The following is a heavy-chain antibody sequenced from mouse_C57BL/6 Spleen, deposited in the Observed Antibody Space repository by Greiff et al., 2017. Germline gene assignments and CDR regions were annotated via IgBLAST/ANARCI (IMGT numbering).Heavy chain of an antibody. CDR1: GYTFTDYN. D-gene: IGHD2-3*01. CDR3: SSSRDCYL. J-gene: IGHJ4*01. CDR2: INPNNGGT. Sequence: EVKLQESGPELVKPGASVKIPCKASGYTFTDYNMDWVKQSHGKSLEWIGDINPNNGGTIYNQKFKGKATLPVDKSSSTASMELRSLTSENTAVFYFSSSRDCYLWGQGTSVPVSP. V-gene: IGHV1-18*01.